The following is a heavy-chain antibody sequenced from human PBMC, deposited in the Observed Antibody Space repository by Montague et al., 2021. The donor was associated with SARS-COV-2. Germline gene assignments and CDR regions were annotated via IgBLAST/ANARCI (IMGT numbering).Heavy chain of an antibody. CDR2: IYYSEGT. Sequence: SETLSLTCTVSGGSISSSSYYWDWIRQPPGKGLEWIGSIYYSEGTEYNPSLKSRVTIAVETSNNQFSLKLSSVTAADTAVYYCARDTRITMIVVVQGYG. J-gene: IGHJ6*01. V-gene: IGHV4-39*07. CDR1: GGSISSSSYY. CDR3: ARDTRITMIVVVQGYG. D-gene: IGHD3-22*01.